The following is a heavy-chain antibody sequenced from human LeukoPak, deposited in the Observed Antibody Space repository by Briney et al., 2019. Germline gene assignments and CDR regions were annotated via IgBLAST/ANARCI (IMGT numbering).Heavy chain of an antibody. J-gene: IGHJ5*02. CDR3: ASLGGIVVVPAAIWDWFDP. V-gene: IGHV3-30-3*01. Sequence: GRSLRLSCAASGFTFSSYAMHWVRQAPGKWLEWVAVISYDGSNKYYADSVKGRFTISRDNSKNTLYLQMNSLRAEDTAVYYCASLGGIVVVPAAIWDWFDPWGQGTLVTVSS. D-gene: IGHD2-2*01. CDR1: GFTFSSYA. CDR2: ISYDGSNK.